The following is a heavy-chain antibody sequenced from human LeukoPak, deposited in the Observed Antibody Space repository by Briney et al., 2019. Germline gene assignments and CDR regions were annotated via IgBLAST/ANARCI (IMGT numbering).Heavy chain of an antibody. CDR3: ARGDSSGYYWGVGYFDY. CDR2: IWYDGSNK. CDR1: GYTFSSYG. Sequence: GGSLRLSCAASGYTFSSYGMHWVRQAPGKGLEWVAVIWYDGSNKYYADSVKGRFTISRDNSKNTLYLQMNSLRAEDTAVYYCARGDSSGYYWGVGYFDYWGQGTLVTVSS. D-gene: IGHD3-22*01. V-gene: IGHV3-33*01. J-gene: IGHJ4*02.